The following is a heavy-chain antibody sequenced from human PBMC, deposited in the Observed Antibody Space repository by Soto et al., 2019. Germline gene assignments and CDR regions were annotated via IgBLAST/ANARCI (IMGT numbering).Heavy chain of an antibody. V-gene: IGHV6-1*01. J-gene: IGHJ5*02. CDR1: GDSVSSNSAA. CDR3: ARSRSVIVVVSHGWFDP. D-gene: IGHD3-22*01. Sequence: SQTLSLTCVISGDSVSSNSAAWNWIRQSPSRGLEWLGRTYYRSKWYNDYAVSVKSRITINPDTSKNQFPLQLNSVTPEDTAVYYCARSRSVIVVVSHGWFDPSGQGPLVSV. CDR2: TYYRSKWYN.